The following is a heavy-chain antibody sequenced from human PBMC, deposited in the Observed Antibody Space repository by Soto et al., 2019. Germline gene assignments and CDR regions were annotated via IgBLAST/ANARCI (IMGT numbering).Heavy chain of an antibody. CDR3: TIPILSIAVFDI. CDR2: IIPMLGVR. D-gene: IGHD3-3*02. V-gene: IGHV1-69*02. J-gene: IGHJ3*02. Sequence: QVQLVQSGAEVKKPGSSVKVSCKDSGGTFNTYSMFWVRQAPGQGLEWMGRIIPMLGVRNYAPRLQDRVTITPGTSTAPVHLALSTLTSDDTALFFCTIPILSIAVFDICSQGTMVTVSS. CDR1: GGTFNTYS.